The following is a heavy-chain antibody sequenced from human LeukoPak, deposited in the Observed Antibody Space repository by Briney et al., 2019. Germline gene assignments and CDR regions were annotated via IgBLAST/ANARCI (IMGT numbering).Heavy chain of an antibody. J-gene: IGHJ3*02. D-gene: IGHD3-9*01. CDR2: IYYSGST. CDR1: GGSISSSSYY. V-gene: IGHV4-61*01. Sequence: SSETLSLTCTVFGGSISSSSYYWSWIRQPPGKGLEWIGYIYYSGSTNYNPSLKSRVTISVDTSKNQFSLKLSSVTAADTAVYYCARSSRYFDWLLVGAFDIWGQGTMVTVSS. CDR3: ARSSRYFDWLLVGAFDI.